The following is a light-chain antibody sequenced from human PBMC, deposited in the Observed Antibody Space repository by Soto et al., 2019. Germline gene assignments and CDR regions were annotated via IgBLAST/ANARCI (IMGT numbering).Light chain of an antibody. CDR2: AAA. CDR1: QGIRNY. CDR3: QKGSSVRV. J-gene: IGKJ3*01. Sequence: EIQMTQSPTSLSSSVGERATITCRASQGIRNYEAWYQQLPGKAPKLLIYAAATWQAGVPSLISGRGSGTVFPLTINGLQHEDVVNYSCQKGSSVRVFGPGTKVEIK. V-gene: IGKV1-27*01.